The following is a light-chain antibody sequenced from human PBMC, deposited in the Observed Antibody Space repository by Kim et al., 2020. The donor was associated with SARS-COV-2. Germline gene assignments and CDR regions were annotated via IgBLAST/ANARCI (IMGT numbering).Light chain of an antibody. CDR1: KLGDKY. Sequence: VSVSTGQTASITCSGDKLGDKYACWYQQRPGQSPVLVIYQDSKRPSGIPERFSGSNSGNTATLTISGTQATDEADYYCQAWDSSVVFGGGTKVTVL. J-gene: IGLJ3*02. CDR2: QDS. V-gene: IGLV3-1*01. CDR3: QAWDSSVV.